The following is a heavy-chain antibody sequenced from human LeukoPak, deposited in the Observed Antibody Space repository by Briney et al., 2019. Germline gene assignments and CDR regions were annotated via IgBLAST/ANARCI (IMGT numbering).Heavy chain of an antibody. CDR3: ARERQQHHGVRAFDI. CDR2: IYYSGST. Sequence: PSETLSLTCTVSGGSISSGGYYWSWIRQHPGKGLEWIGYIYYSGSTYYNPSLKSRVTISVDTSKNQFSLKLSSVTAADTAVYYCARERQQHHGVRAFDIWGQGTMVTVSS. J-gene: IGHJ3*02. D-gene: IGHD6-13*01. V-gene: IGHV4-31*03. CDR1: GGSISSGGYY.